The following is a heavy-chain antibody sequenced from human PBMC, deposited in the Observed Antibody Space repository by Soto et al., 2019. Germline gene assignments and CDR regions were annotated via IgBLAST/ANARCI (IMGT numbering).Heavy chain of an antibody. D-gene: IGHD4-17*01. CDR1: GGSISSYY. Sequence: SETLSLTCTVSGGSISSYYWSWIRQPPGKGLEWIGFISYSGSTNYNPSLRSRVTISVDTSKNQFSLDLSSVTAADTAVYYCATMGTPVTGLYYFDYWGQGTLVTVSS. V-gene: IGHV4-59*08. CDR2: ISYSGST. J-gene: IGHJ4*02. CDR3: ATMGTPVTGLYYFDY.